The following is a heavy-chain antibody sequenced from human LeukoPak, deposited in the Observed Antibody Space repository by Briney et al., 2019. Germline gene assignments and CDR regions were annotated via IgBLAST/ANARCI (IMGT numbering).Heavy chain of an antibody. CDR3: ARVGGSYEPLDY. CDR1: GYSISSGYY. CDR2: IYHSGST. V-gene: IGHV4-38-2*01. Sequence: SETLSLTCAVSGYSISSGYYWGWIRQPPGKGLEWIGNIYHSGSTYYNPSLQSRVTISVDTSKNQFSLKLSSVTAADTAVHYCARVGGSYEPLDYWGQGTLVTVSS. D-gene: IGHD1-26*01. J-gene: IGHJ4*02.